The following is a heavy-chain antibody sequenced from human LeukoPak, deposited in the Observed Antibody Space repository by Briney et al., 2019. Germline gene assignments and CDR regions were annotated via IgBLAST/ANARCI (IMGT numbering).Heavy chain of an antibody. CDR1: GGSVSNFY. Sequence: PSETLSLTCTVSGGSVSNFYWSWIRQPAGKGLEWVGRIYKSGSTNYNPSLKSRVTMSVDTPNNQFSLKVSSVTAADTAVYYCARTRVPGSYSPKGPFDYWGQGTLVTVSS. CDR3: ARTRVPGSYSPKGPFDY. V-gene: IGHV4-4*07. J-gene: IGHJ4*02. CDR2: IYKSGST. D-gene: IGHD1-26*01.